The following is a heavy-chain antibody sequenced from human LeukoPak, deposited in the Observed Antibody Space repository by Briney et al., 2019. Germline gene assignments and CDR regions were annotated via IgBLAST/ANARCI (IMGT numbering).Heavy chain of an antibody. CDR3: ARRAPYNWKDGDY. D-gene: IGHD1-20*01. CDR1: GGSFSGYY. Sequence: SETLSLTCAVYGGSFSGYYWSWIRQPPGKGLEWIGEINHSGSTNYNPSLKSRVTISVDTSKNQFSLKLSSVTAADTAVYYCARRAPYNWKDGDYWGQGTLVTVSS. CDR2: INHSGST. V-gene: IGHV4-34*01. J-gene: IGHJ4*02.